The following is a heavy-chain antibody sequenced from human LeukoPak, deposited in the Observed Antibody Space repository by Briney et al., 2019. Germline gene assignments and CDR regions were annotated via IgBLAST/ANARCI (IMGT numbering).Heavy chain of an antibody. J-gene: IGHJ6*02. Sequence: GGSLRLSCAASGFIFSSYSMSWVRQAPGKGLEWVSVITGSGGNTYYADSVKGRFTISKDNSKNTVYLQMSSLRVDDTVVYYCAKAASSSWPSYYYGMDVWGQGTTVTVSS. CDR3: AKAASSSWPSYYYGMDV. CDR1: GFIFSSYS. CDR2: ITGSGGNT. V-gene: IGHV3-23*01. D-gene: IGHD6-13*01.